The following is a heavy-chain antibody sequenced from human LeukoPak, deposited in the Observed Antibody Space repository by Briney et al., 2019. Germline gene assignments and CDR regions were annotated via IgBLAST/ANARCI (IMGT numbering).Heavy chain of an antibody. J-gene: IGHJ6*02. CDR3: AREKVRQSGMDV. D-gene: IGHD2-2*01. CDR1: GYTFTGYY. Sequence: GASVKVSCKASGYTFTGYYMHWVRQAPGQGLEWMGRINPNSGGTNHAQKFQGRVTMTRDTSISTAYMEQSRLRSDDTAVYYCAREKVRQSGMDVWGQGTTVTVSS. CDR2: INPNSGGT. V-gene: IGHV1-2*06.